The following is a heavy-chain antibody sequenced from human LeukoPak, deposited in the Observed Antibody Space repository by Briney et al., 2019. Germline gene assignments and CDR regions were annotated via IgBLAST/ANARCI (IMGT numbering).Heavy chain of an antibody. D-gene: IGHD1-1*01. Sequence: ASVKVSCKTSGYTFSTYGITWVRQAPGQGFQWMGWISAHSGNTNYAENFQGRISLTTDTSATTAHMELRSLTSDDTAVYYCARDLSSGGWTLEFDYWGQGSLVTVAS. J-gene: IGHJ4*02. V-gene: IGHV1-18*01. CDR2: ISAHSGNT. CDR3: ARDLSSGGWTLEFDY. CDR1: GYTFSTYG.